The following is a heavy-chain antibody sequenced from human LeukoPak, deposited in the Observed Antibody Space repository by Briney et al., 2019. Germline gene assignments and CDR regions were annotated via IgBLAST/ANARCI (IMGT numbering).Heavy chain of an antibody. Sequence: SETLSLTCTVSGASISSYYWSGIRQPAGKGLEWIGRIFTSGSTNYNPSLKSRVTMSVDTSKNQFSLKLSSVTAADTAVYYCARGPPADTVTSYFDYWGQGTLVTVSS. V-gene: IGHV4-4*07. CDR1: GASISSYY. J-gene: IGHJ4*02. CDR3: ARGPPADTVTSYFDY. CDR2: IFTSGST. D-gene: IGHD4-11*01.